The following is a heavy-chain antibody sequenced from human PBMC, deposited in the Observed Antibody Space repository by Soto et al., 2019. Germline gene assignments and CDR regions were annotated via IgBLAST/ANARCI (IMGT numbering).Heavy chain of an antibody. Sequence: PSETLSLTCSVSGGSISSGYYYWGWIRQPPGKGLEWIGSIYYSGSTYYNPSLKSRVTISVDTSKNQFSLKLSSVTAADTAVYYCARGYCSGGSCYRYWGQGSQVTVSS. J-gene: IGHJ4*02. CDR2: IYYSGST. CDR1: GGSISSGYYY. V-gene: IGHV4-39*01. D-gene: IGHD2-15*01. CDR3: ARGYCSGGSCYRY.